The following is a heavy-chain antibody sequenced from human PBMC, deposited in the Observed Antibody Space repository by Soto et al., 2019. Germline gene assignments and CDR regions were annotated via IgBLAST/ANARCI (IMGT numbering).Heavy chain of an antibody. D-gene: IGHD6-13*01. J-gene: IGHJ4*01. CDR3: AKDWYEDY. CDR1: GFTFSTYA. Sequence: EVQLLESGGGLVQPGGSLRLSCAASGFTFSTYAMTWVRQAPGKGLEWVSAINSAGTTYYADSVKGRFTISRDNAENTLYLQMNGLRAEDTAVYYCAKDWYEDYWGHGTLVTVSS. CDR2: INSAGTT. V-gene: IGHV3-23*01.